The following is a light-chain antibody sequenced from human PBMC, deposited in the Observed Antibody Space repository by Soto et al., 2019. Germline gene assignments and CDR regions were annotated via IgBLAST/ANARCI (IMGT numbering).Light chain of an antibody. CDR3: CSYTSSSNYV. J-gene: IGLJ1*01. V-gene: IGLV2-14*01. CDR2: GVS. Sequence: QSALTQPASVSGSPGQSITISCTGTTSDVSIYNYVSWYQQHPGKAPKLMIYGVSNRPSGVSNRFSGAKSGHTASLTISGLQVEDEADYYCCSYTSSSNYVFGPGTKPTVL. CDR1: TSDVSIYNY.